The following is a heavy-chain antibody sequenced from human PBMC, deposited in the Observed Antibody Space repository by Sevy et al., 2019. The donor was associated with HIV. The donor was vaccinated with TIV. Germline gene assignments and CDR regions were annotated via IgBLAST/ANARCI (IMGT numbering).Heavy chain of an antibody. Sequence: GGSLRLSCAASGFTFTSYEMNGVRQAPRKGLEWLSYISNSGTTIYYSDSVKGRFTISRDNARNSLYLQMSSLRAEDTAVYYCARDLPPSATTVPHFDCWGQGTLVTVSS. CDR1: GFTFTSYE. CDR2: ISNSGTTI. D-gene: IGHD4-17*01. V-gene: IGHV3-48*03. J-gene: IGHJ4*02. CDR3: ARDLPPSATTVPHFDC.